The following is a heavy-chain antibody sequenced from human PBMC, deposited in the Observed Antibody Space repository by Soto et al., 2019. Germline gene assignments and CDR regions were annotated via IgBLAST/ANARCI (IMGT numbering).Heavy chain of an antibody. CDR3: AVDTAMVGYYYYGMDV. V-gene: IGHV3-53*01. CDR2: IYSGGST. CDR1: GFTVSSNY. Sequence: VGSLRLSCAASGFTVSSNYMSWVRQAPGKGLEWVSVIYSGGSTYYADSVKGRFTISRDNSKNTLYLQMNSLRAEDTAVYYCAVDTAMVGYYYYGMDVWGQGTTVTVSS. J-gene: IGHJ6*02. D-gene: IGHD5-18*01.